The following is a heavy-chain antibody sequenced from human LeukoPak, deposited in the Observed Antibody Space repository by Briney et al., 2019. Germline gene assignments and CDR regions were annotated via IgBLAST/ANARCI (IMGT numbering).Heavy chain of an antibody. CDR3: ARGPWGYCSGGSCYSEDY. J-gene: IGHJ4*02. CDR1: GGSFSGYY. Sequence: SETLSLTCAVYGGSFSGYYWSWIRQPPGKGLEWIGEINHSGSTNYNPSLKSRVTISVDTSKNQFSLKLSSVTAADTAVYYCARGPWGYCSGGSCYSEDYWGQGTLVTVSS. D-gene: IGHD2-15*01. V-gene: IGHV4-34*01. CDR2: INHSGST.